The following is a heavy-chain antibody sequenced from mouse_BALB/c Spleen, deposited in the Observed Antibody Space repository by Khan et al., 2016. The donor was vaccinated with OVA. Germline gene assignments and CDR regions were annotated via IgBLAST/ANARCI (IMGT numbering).Heavy chain of an antibody. J-gene: IGHJ2*01. Sequence: QIQLVQSGPELMKPGETVKISCKASGYTFTDYSMHWVKQAPGKGLKWMGWINTETGEPTYADDFKGRFAFSLETSASTAYLQINNLKSEDTATYFLASDRYDYFDYWGQGTTLTVSS. D-gene: IGHD2-14*01. CDR1: GYTFTDYS. V-gene: IGHV9-2-1*01. CDR3: ASDRYDYFDY. CDR2: INTETGEP.